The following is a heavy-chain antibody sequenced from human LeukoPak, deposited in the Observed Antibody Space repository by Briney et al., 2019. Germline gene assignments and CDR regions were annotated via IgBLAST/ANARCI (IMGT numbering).Heavy chain of an antibody. D-gene: IGHD4-17*01. CDR2: INPSRDST. Sequence: ASVKVSCKASGYSFSSYYMHWVRQAPGQGLEWMGIINPSRDSTTYAQKFQGRVTMTRDTSTRTVYMELSSLRSDDTAVYYCARANDYGNNPFDPWGQGTLVTVSS. J-gene: IGHJ5*02. CDR1: GYSFSSYY. CDR3: ARANDYGNNPFDP. V-gene: IGHV1-46*01.